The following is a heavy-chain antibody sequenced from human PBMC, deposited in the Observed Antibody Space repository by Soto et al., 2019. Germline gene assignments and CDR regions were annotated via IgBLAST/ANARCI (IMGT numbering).Heavy chain of an antibody. Sequence: QVQLQESGPGLVKPSGTLSLTCAVSGGSISSSNWWSWVRQPPGKGLEWIGETHHSGTTNYNPSRKRRVTISVDKSKNQFSLKLSSVTAADTAVYYCAREGSGSSFFDYWGQGTLVTVSS. CDR1: GGSISSSNW. V-gene: IGHV4-4*02. D-gene: IGHD3-10*01. J-gene: IGHJ4*02. CDR3: AREGSGSSFFDY. CDR2: THHSGTT.